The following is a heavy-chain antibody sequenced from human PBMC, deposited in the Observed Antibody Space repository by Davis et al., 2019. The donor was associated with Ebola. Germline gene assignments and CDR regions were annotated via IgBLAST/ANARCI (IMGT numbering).Heavy chain of an antibody. CDR2: IFYTWIA. D-gene: IGHD3-10*01. J-gene: IGHJ4*02. Sequence: PSETLSLTCTVSGVSISRHYWSWIRQPPGKRLEWFGSIFYTWIAYYNSSLASRATISVDTSKNQFSLKLTSVTAADTAMYYCSERGSSVWGQGALVTVSS. CDR1: GVSISRHY. CDR3: SERGSSV. V-gene: IGHV4-59*03.